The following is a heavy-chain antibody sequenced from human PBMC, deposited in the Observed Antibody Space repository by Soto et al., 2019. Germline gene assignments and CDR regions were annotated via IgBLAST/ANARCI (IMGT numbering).Heavy chain of an antibody. D-gene: IGHD6-13*01. CDR2: IIPIFGTR. V-gene: IGHV1-69*12. J-gene: IGHJ4*02. CDR1: GGTFSSDA. CDR3: ATEARTIAGRANDY. Sequence: QVQLVQSGAEVKKPGSSVKVSCKASGGTFSSDAISWVRQAPGQGLEWMGGIIPIFGTRNYAQKFQGRVTITADEFTSTAYMELSSLRSEDKAVYYCATEARTIAGRANDYWGQGTLVTVSS.